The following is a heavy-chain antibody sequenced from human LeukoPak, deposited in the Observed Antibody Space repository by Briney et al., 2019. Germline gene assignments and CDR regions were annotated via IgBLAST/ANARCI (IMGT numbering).Heavy chain of an antibody. V-gene: IGHV1-69*04. Sequence: SVRVSCKASGGTFSSYAISWVRQAPGQGLEWMGRIIPILGIANYAQKFQGRVTITADKSTSTAYMEPSSLRSEDTAVYYCARAPWGGYSYGVDYWGQGTLVTVSS. J-gene: IGHJ4*02. CDR1: GGTFSSYA. CDR3: ARAPWGGYSYGVDY. D-gene: IGHD5-18*01. CDR2: IIPILGIA.